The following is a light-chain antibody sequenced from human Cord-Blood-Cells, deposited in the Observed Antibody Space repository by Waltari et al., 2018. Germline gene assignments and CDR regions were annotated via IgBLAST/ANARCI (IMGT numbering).Light chain of an antibody. V-gene: IGKV4-1*01. CDR2: WQS. J-gene: IGKJ1*01. Sequence: DIVMTQSPDSLAVSLGERATINCKSSQSVLYSSNNKNYLAWYQQKPGQPPKLFIYWQSTREPGFPDRLIGSGFGTISPLPTTGLRAENVAVISFNNNYSTPWTFGQGTKVEIK. CDR1: QSVLYSSNNKNY. CDR3: NNNYSTPWT.